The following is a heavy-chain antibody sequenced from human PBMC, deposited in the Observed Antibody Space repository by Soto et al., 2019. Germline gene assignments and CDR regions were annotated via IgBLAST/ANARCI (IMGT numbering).Heavy chain of an antibody. Sequence: QVQLVPSGAEVQTPGSSVMVSCKASGGTFSSSAISWVRQAPGQGLEWMGGIIPIFGTANYAQKFQGRVTITADKSTSTAYKELSSLRSEDTDVYSCAVDCSGGSCYRRGGDYWGQGTLVTVSS. J-gene: IGHJ4*02. V-gene: IGHV1-69*06. CDR3: AVDCSGGSCYRRGGDY. CDR2: IIPIFGTA. D-gene: IGHD2-15*01. CDR1: GGTFSSSA.